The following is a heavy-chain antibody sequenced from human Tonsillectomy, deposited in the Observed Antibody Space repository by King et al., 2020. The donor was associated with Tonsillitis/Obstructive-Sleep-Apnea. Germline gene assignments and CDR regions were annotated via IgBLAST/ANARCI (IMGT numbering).Heavy chain of an antibody. J-gene: IGHJ5*02. D-gene: IGHD6-13*01. CDR1: GFDFDDYA. CDR3: AKGTPAEAKDWFDP. Sequence: VQLVESGGGLVRPGSSLRLSCATSGFDFDDYAMHWVRQAPGKGLEWVSGISWNSGSTDYADSVKGRFTISRDNAKNSLYLQMNTLRAEDTAVYYCAKGTPAEAKDWFDPWGRGTQVTVSS. V-gene: IGHV3-9*01. CDR2: ISWNSGST.